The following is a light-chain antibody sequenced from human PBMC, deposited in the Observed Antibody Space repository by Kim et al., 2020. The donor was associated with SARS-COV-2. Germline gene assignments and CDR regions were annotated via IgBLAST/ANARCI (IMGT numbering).Light chain of an antibody. J-gene: IGKJ2*01. CDR1: LSPVNRDGNTY. V-gene: IGKV2-30*01. CDR3: LQGTHWPKT. Sequence: DVVMTQSPLSLAVTLGQPASISCRSSLSPVNRDGNTYLNWIYQRPGQSPRRLIHDVSKRDSGVPDRFIGSGSGTDFTLKISGVEAEDVGVYYCLQGTHWPKTFGQGTKLEI. CDR2: DVS.